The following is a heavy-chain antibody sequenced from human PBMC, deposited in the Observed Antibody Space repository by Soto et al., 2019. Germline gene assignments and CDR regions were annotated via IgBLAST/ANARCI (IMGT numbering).Heavy chain of an antibody. CDR3: ARGKYLSISYSAMDV. CDR1: GFTFTSYS. J-gene: IGHJ6*02. CDR2: ISGTSDKI. V-gene: IGHV3-48*02. Sequence: GGSLRLSCVASGFTFTSYSMNWVRQAPGKGLEWVSYISGTSDKIYYADSVKGRFTISRDNAKNSLYLQMNSPRDDDTAVYYCARGKYLSISYSAMDVWGQGTTVTVSS. D-gene: IGHD5-18*01.